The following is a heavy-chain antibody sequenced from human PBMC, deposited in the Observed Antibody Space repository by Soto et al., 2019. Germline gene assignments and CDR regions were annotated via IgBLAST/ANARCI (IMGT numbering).Heavy chain of an antibody. CDR2: IYHSGST. CDR1: GDSISSTNW. V-gene: IGHV4-4*02. CDR3: VRVSGSYYYGMDV. Sequence: QVQLQESGPGLVKPSGTLSLTCAVSGDSISSTNWWSWVRQPPGKGLEWIGEIYHSGSTHYNPSLTSRVTLSVDRSRHQFALRLSSVTAADTAVYYCVRVSGSYYYGMDVWGQGTTVTVSS. J-gene: IGHJ6*02.